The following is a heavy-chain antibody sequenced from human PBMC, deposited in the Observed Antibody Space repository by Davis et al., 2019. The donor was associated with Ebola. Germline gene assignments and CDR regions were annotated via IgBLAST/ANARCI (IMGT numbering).Heavy chain of an antibody. J-gene: IGHJ5*02. V-gene: IGHV6-1*01. CDR2: TYYSSKWYK. D-gene: IGHD5-12*01. CDR1: GDSVSSNSGA. Sequence: HSQTLSLTCDISGDSVSSNSGAWXXXXXXXXXXXXXLCTTYYSSKWYKDYAVSVKSRITINLDTSKNQFSLQLNSVTPEDTAVYYCASGWLRGGGVDPWGQGTPVTVSS. CDR3: ASGWLRGGGVDP.